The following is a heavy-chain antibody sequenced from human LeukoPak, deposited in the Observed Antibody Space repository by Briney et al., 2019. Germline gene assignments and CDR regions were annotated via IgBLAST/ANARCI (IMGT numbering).Heavy chain of an antibody. V-gene: IGHV3-13*01. Sequence: GGSLRLSCAASGFTFSSYDMHWVRQATGKGLEWVSAIGTAGDTYYPGSVKGRFTISRENAKNSLYLQVNSLRAGDTAVYYCARSGEGTRWEPYFDYWGQGTLVTVSS. CDR2: IGTAGDT. CDR1: GFTFSSYD. D-gene: IGHD1-26*01. CDR3: ARSGEGTRWEPYFDY. J-gene: IGHJ4*02.